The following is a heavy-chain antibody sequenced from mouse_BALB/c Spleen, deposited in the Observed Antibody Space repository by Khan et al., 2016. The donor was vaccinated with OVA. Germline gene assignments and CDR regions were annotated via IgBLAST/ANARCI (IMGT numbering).Heavy chain of an antibody. J-gene: IGHJ3*01. CDR1: GYSITSDYA. D-gene: IGHD4-1*01. CDR2: IGYSGST. V-gene: IGHV3-2*02. CDR3: ARLGPGFAY. Sequence: EVQLQESGPGLVKPSQSLSLTCTVPGYSITSDYAWNWIRQFPGNKLEWMGYIGYSGSTSYNPSLKSRISITRDTSKNQFFLQLNSVTTEDTDTYYCARLGPGFAYWGQGTLVTVSA.